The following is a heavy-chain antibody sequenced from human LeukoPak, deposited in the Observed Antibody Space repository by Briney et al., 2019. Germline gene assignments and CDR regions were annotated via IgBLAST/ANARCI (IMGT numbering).Heavy chain of an antibody. Sequence: GGSLRLSCAASGFTFNSYGTNWVRQAPGKGLEWVSYISSSGSTIYYADSVKGRFTISRDNAKNSLYLQMNSLRAEDTAVYYCAELGITMIGGVWGKGTTVTISS. V-gene: IGHV3-48*03. CDR1: GFTFNSYG. CDR3: AELGITMIGGV. J-gene: IGHJ6*04. D-gene: IGHD3-10*02. CDR2: ISSSGSTI.